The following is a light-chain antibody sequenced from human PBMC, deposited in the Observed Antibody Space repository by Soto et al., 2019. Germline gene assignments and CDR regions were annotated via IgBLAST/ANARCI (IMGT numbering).Light chain of an antibody. J-gene: IGKJ1*01. CDR2: GAS. V-gene: IGKV3-15*01. CDR3: QQYNNWWT. Sequence: EIVMTQSPATLSVSPGERATLSCRASQSVNSNLAWYQQKPGQAPRLLISGASTRATGIPARFSGSGSETEFPLTISRLQSEDLAVYYCQQYNNWWTFGQGTKVDIK. CDR1: QSVNSN.